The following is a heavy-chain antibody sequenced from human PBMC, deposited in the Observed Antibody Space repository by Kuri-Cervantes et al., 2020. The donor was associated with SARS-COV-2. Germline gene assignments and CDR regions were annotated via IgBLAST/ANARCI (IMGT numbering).Heavy chain of an antibody. Sequence: LRLSCTVSGGSISSGDYYWSWIRQPPGKGLEWIGYIYYSGSTYYNPSLKSRVTISVDTSKNQFSLKLSSVTAADTAVYYCARDRSRAYYYDSSGFGAWGQGTLVTVSS. CDR1: GGSISSGDYY. CDR2: IYYSGST. J-gene: IGHJ5*02. V-gene: IGHV4-30-4*01. CDR3: ARDRSRAYYYDSSGFGA. D-gene: IGHD3-22*01.